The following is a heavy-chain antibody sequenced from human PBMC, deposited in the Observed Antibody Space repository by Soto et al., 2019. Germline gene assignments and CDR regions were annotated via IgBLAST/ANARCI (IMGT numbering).Heavy chain of an antibody. CDR3: AKDSSYLATIPLATD. D-gene: IGHD5-12*01. J-gene: IGHJ4*02. CDR1: GVTFSSYA. CDR2: ISGSGGST. V-gene: IGHV3-23*01. Sequence: EVQLLESGGGLVQPGGSLRLSCAASGVTFSSYAMSWVRQAPGKGLEWVSAISGSGGSTYYADSVKGRFTISRDNSKNTLYLQRNSLRAEDTAVYYCAKDSSYLATIPLATDWGQGTLVTVFS.